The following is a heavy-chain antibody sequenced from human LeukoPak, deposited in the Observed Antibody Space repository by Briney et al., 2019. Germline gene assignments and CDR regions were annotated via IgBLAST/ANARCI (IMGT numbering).Heavy chain of an antibody. D-gene: IGHD2-15*01. J-gene: IGHJ6*03. CDR1: GFTFSAYA. Sequence: GGSLRLSCSASGFTFSAYAMTWVRQAPGKGLEWVSGLSGSGDSTYYADSVKGRFSISRDNSKNTLYLQMNSLRAEDTALYYCAKAPTLGYCSGDNCSHLGGFMDVWGKGTTATVSS. CDR3: AKAPTLGYCSGDNCSHLGGFMDV. CDR2: LSGSGDST. V-gene: IGHV3-23*01.